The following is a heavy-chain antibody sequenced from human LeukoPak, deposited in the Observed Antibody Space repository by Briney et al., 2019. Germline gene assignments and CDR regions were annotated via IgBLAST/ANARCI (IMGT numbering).Heavy chain of an antibody. J-gene: IGHJ6*02. CDR1: GFTVSSNY. Sequence: GGSLRLSCAASGFTVSSNYMSWVRQAPGKGLEWVSVIYSGGSTYYADSVKGRFTISRDNSKNTLYLQMNSLRAEDTAVYYCANWQQPSWDYYYYYGMDVWGQGTTVTVSS. CDR2: IYSGGST. CDR3: ANWQQPSWDYYYYYGMDV. V-gene: IGHV3-53*01. D-gene: IGHD6-13*01.